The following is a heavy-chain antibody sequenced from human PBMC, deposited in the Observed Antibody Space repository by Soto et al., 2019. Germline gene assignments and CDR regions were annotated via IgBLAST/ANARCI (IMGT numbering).Heavy chain of an antibody. CDR2: IYHSGST. J-gene: IGHJ4*02. D-gene: IGHD3-9*01. V-gene: IGHV4-30-2*05. CDR1: CGSISSGGYS. Sequence: LSLTFAVSCGSISSGGYSWSWIRQPPGKGLEWTGYIYHSGSTFYNPSLKSRVTISVDTSKNQFSLQVSSVTAADTAVYYCARGFDILTFGFCLDYWGQGTLVTVSS. CDR3: ARGFDILTFGFCLDY.